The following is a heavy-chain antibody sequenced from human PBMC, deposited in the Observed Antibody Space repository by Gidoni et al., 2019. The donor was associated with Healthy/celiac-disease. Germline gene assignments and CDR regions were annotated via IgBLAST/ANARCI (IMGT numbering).Heavy chain of an antibody. V-gene: IGHV1-2*02. J-gene: IGHJ4*02. CDR2: INPNSGAT. Sequence: QVQLVQSGAEVKKPGAAVKVSCKASAYTFTGYYMHWVRQAPGQGLEWMGWINPNSGATNYAQKFQGRVTMTRDTSISTAYMELSRLRSDDTAVYYCARAVGATIGDYWGQGTLVTVSS. D-gene: IGHD1-26*01. CDR1: AYTFTGYY. CDR3: ARAVGATIGDY.